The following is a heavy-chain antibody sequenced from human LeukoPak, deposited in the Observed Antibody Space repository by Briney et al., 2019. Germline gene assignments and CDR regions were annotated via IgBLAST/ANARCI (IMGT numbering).Heavy chain of an antibody. V-gene: IGHV3-74*01. J-gene: IGHJ4*02. CDR3: ARPAVAGLRAGGYDY. CDR1: GFSFSSYW. Sequence: GGSLRLSCAASGFSFSSYWMHWVRHAPGKGLVWVSRISSDGSIINYADSVKGRFTISRDNAKSTLYLQMNSLRVEDTAVYYCARPAVAGLRAGGYDYWGQGTLVTVSS. D-gene: IGHD6-19*01. CDR2: ISSDGSII.